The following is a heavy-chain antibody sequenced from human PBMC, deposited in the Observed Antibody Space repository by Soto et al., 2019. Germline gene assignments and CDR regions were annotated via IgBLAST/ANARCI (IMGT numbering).Heavy chain of an antibody. CDR3: ARGQRPRIPRGFDI. Sequence: GASVKVSCKASGYTFTSYDINWVRQATGQGLEWMGWMNPNSGNTGYAQKFQGRVTMPRNTSISTAYMELSRLRSEDTAVYYCARGQRPRIPRGFDIWGQGTMVTVAS. D-gene: IGHD2-2*02. J-gene: IGHJ3*02. CDR2: MNPNSGNT. CDR1: GYTFTSYD. V-gene: IGHV1-8*01.